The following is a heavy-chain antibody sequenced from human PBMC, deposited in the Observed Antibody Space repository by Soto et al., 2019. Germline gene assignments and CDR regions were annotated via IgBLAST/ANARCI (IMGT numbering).Heavy chain of an antibody. V-gene: IGHV4-59*01. CDR2: IYYSGNT. CDR1: GGSISYYY. J-gene: IGHJ4*02. CDR3: VRGGYVHAFDY. D-gene: IGHD5-12*01. Sequence: SETLSLTCTVSGGSISYYYWGWIRRPPGKGLEWIGSIYYSGNTHYNPSLKSRVTISVDTSMNQFSLNLDSVTAVDSAVYYCVRGGYVHAFDYWGQGALVTVSS.